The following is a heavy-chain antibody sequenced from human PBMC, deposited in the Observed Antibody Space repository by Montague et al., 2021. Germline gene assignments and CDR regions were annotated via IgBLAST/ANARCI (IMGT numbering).Heavy chain of an antibody. CDR3: ARERDRYYYMDI. J-gene: IGHJ6*03. Sequence: SETLSLTCTVSRSLINSDYYWGWIRQPPGKGLEWMGSVSHGGRTYYNPSLKSRVTISVDASNNHFSLKRSSVTAADTAMYYCARERDRYYYMDIWGKGTTITVSS. CDR1: RSLINSDYY. CDR2: VSHGGRT. V-gene: IGHV4-38-2*02.